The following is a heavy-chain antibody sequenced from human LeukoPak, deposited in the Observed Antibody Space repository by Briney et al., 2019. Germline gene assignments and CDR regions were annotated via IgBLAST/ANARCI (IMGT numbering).Heavy chain of an antibody. CDR3: AKGTERYREVSSFDF. D-gene: IGHD3-10*01. CDR1: GFTFNTYT. V-gene: IGHV3-23*01. J-gene: IGHJ4*02. Sequence: PGGSLRLSCAASGFTFNTYTMNWVCQAPGKGLEWVSAITARGDGTYYADLVKGRFTISRDNSKNTLYLQMNSLRAEDSAAYYCAKGTERYREVSSFDFWGQGTLVTVSS. CDR2: ITARGDGT.